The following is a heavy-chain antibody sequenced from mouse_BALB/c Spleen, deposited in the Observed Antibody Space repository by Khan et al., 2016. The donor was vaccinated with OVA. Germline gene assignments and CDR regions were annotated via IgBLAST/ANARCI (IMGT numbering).Heavy chain of an antibody. D-gene: IGHD1-2*01. CDR1: GYSITSGYG. CDR3: ARTARIKY. CDR2: ISYSGST. V-gene: IGHV3-2*02. Sequence: EVQLQESGPGLVKPSQSLSLTCTVTGYSITSGYGWNWIRQFPGNKLEWMGYISYSGSTNYNPSLKSRISITRDTYKNQFFRQLNSVTTEDKATYYCARTARIKYWGQGTTLTVSS. J-gene: IGHJ2*01.